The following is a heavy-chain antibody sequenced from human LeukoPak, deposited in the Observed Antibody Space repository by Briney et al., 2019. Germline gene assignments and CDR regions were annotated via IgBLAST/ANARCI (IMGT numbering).Heavy chain of an antibody. CDR3: ARFSFRSGKNAFDI. J-gene: IGHJ3*02. CDR1: GYTFSNYG. D-gene: IGHD3-3*01. Sequence: ASVKVSCKASGYTFSNYGISWVRQASGQGLEWMGWISAYNGNTNYAQKLQGRVTMTTDTSTSTVYMELRSLRSDDTAVYYCARFSFRSGKNAFDIWGQGTVVTVSS. V-gene: IGHV1-18*01. CDR2: ISAYNGNT.